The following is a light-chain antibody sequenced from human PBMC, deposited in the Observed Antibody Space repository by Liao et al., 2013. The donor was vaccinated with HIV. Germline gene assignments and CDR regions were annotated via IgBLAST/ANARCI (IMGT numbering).Light chain of an antibody. V-gene: IGLV3-1*01. J-gene: IGLJ2*01. CDR1: KLGDKY. CDR2: QDT. Sequence: SYELTQAPSVSVSPRQTARITCSGDKLGDKYVSWYQQKPGRSPVLVIYQDTKRPSGIPERFSGSNSGNTATLTISGTQAMDEADYYCQTWHISTLILGGGTKLTV. CDR3: QTWHISTLI.